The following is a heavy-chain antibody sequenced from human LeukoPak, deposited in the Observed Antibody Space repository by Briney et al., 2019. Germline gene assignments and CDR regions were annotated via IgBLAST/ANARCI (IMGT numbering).Heavy chain of an antibody. CDR1: GFTFSSYG. D-gene: IGHD5-18*01. V-gene: IGHV3-33*06. J-gene: IGHJ3*02. CDR3: AKDNTAMVFRDAFDI. Sequence: TGGSLRLSCAASGFTFSSYGMHWVRQAPEKGLEWVAVIWYDGSNKYYADSVKGRFTISRDNSTNTLYLQMNSLRAEDTAVYYCAKDNTAMVFRDAFDIWGQGTMVTVSS. CDR2: IWYDGSNK.